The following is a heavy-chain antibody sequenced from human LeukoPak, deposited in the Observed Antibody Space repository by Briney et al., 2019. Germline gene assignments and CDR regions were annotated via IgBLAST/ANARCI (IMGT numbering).Heavy chain of an antibody. Sequence: PSETLSLTCTVSGGSIHSYWSWIRQPAGKGLEWIGRISGSGTITYNPALQSRLTISIDTSKNQFSLKLSSVTAADRAVYYCARVPGGWINWFDPWGQGTLVTVSS. CDR1: GGSIHSY. V-gene: IGHV4-4*07. CDR2: ISGSGTI. CDR3: ARVPGGWINWFDP. D-gene: IGHD6-19*01. J-gene: IGHJ5*02.